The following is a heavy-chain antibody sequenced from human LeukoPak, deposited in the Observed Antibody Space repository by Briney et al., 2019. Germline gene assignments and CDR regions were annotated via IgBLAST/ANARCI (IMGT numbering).Heavy chain of an antibody. CDR3: IVFGDSNH. CDR2: IHTSGDT. CDR1: GLTGSHNY. D-gene: IGHD4-17*01. Sequence: GGSLRLSCAASGLTGSHNYVSWVRQAPGKGLEWVSAIHTSGDTCYSDSVKGRFTISRDTSKNTLYLQINSLRVEDTAVYYCIVFGDSNHWGQGTLVTVSS. V-gene: IGHV3-53*01. J-gene: IGHJ5*02.